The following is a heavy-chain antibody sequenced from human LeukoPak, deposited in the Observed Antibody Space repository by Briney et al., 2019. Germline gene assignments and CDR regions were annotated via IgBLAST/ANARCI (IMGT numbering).Heavy chain of an antibody. D-gene: IGHD4-23*01. CDR3: ARDRLRWPKIDY. J-gene: IGHJ4*02. CDR2: IYTSGST. V-gene: IGHV4-61*02. CDR1: GGSVSSGTYY. Sequence: SQTLSLTCTVSGGSVSSGTYYWNWIRQPAGKGLEWIGRIYTSGSTYYNPSLESRVTMSLDTSKNQFSLKLSSVTAADTAVYYCARDRLRWPKIDYWGQGTLVTVSS.